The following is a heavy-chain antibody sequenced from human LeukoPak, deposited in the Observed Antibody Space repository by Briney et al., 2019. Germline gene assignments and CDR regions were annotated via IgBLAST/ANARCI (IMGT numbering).Heavy chain of an antibody. J-gene: IGHJ6*03. Sequence: PGGSPRLSCAASGFTFDDYAMHWVRQAPGKGLEWVSGISWNSGSIGYADSVKGRFTISRDNAKNSLYLQMNSLRAEDTALYYCAKDSGYYYYYYMDVWGKGTTVTVSS. CDR2: ISWNSGSI. CDR3: AKDSGYYYYYYMDV. V-gene: IGHV3-9*01. CDR1: GFTFDDYA.